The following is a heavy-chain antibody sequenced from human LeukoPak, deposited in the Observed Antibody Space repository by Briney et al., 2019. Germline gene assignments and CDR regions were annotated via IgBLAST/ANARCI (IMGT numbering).Heavy chain of an antibody. D-gene: IGHD2-2*01. Sequence: PSETLSLTCTVSGGSISSYYWSWIRQPAGKGLEWIGRIYTSGSTNYNPSLKSRVTMSVDTSKNQFSLKLSSVTAADTAVYYCARVVVVVPAAIKRPTDYMDVWGKGTTVTVSS. V-gene: IGHV4-4*07. J-gene: IGHJ6*03. CDR1: GGSISSYY. CDR3: ARVVVVVPAAIKRPTDYMDV. CDR2: IYTSGST.